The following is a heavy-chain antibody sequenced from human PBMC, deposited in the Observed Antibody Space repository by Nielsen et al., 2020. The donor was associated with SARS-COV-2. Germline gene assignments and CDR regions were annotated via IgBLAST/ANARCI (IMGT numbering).Heavy chain of an antibody. Sequence: GESLKISCAASGFTFSSYWMHWVRQAPGKGLVWVSRINSDGSSTSYADSVKGRFTISRDNAKNTLYLQMNSLRAEDTAVYYCAREGSARGTTVVTPVLYWGQGTLVTVSS. CDR2: INSDGSST. CDR1: GFTFSSYW. D-gene: IGHD4-23*01. V-gene: IGHV3-74*01. CDR3: AREGSARGTTVVTPVLY. J-gene: IGHJ4*02.